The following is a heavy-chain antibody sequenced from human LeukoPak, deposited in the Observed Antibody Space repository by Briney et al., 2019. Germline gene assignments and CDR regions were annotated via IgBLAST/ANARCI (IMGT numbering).Heavy chain of an antibody. CDR2: INPNSGGT. V-gene: IGHV1-2*02. CDR1: GYTFTGYY. J-gene: IGHJ5*02. CDR3: AARGIAAAGTSDRMWFDP. D-gene: IGHD6-13*01. Sequence: ASVKVSCKASGYTFTGYYLHWVRQAPGQGLEWMEWINPNSGGTNYAQKFQGRVTMTRDTSISTAYMELSRLRSDDTAVYYCAARGIAAAGTSDRMWFDPWGQGTLVTVSS.